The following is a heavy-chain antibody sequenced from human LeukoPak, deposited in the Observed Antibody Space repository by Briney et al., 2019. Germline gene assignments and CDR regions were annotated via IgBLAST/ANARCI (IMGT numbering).Heavy chain of an antibody. J-gene: IGHJ4*02. V-gene: IGHV3-23*01. D-gene: IGHD1-26*01. CDR3: AKDNSGNFLSPFDY. Sequence: GGSLRLSCAASGFTFTSYSMNWVRQAPGKGLEWVSTISGGGGSTYYADSVKGRFTISRDNSKNTLYLQVNSLRAEDTAIYYCAKDNSGNFLSPFDYWGQGTLVAVSS. CDR1: GFTFTSYS. CDR2: ISGGGGST.